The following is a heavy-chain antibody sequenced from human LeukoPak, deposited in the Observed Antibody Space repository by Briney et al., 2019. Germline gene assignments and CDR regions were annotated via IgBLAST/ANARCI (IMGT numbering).Heavy chain of an antibody. J-gene: IGHJ4*02. Sequence: SETLSLTCTVSGGSISSYYWSWIRQPPGKGLEWIGYIYYSGSTNYNPSLKSRVTISVDTSKNQFSLKLSSVTAADTAVYYCARGVDFWSGYYSPRSDYWGQGTLVTVSS. CDR1: GGSISSYY. D-gene: IGHD3-3*01. CDR2: IYYSGST. CDR3: ARGVDFWSGYYSPRSDY. V-gene: IGHV4-59*01.